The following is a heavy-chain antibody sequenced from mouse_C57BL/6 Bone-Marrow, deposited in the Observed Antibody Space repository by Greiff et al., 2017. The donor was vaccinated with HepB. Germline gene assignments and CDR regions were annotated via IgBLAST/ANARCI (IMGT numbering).Heavy chain of an antibody. CDR3: ARRFHWYFDV. CDR1: GSTFTSYW. Sequence: QVQLKQPGAELVKPGASVKLSCKASGSTFTSYWMHWVNKRPGRGLERIGRIYPNSGGTKYNEKFKSTAPLTVDKPSSTAYMQLSSLTSEDSAVYYCARRFHWYFDVWGTGTTVTVSS. J-gene: IGHJ1*03. V-gene: IGHV1-72*01. CDR2: IYPNSGGT.